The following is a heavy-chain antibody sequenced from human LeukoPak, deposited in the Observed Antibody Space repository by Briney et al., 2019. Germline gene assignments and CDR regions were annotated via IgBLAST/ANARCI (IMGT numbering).Heavy chain of an antibody. Sequence: XPSETLSLTCTVSGGSISSYYWSWVRQPARKGLEWIGRIYTSGSTNYNPSLKSRVTMSVDTSKNQFSLKLSSVTAADTAMYYCARQLVRPEYFDYWGQGTLVTVSS. D-gene: IGHD1-1*01. CDR3: ARQLVRPEYFDY. CDR1: GGSISSYY. J-gene: IGHJ4*02. CDR2: IYTSGST. V-gene: IGHV4-4*07.